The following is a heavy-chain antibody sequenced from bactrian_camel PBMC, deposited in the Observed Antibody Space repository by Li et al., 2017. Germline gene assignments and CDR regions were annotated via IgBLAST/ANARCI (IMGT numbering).Heavy chain of an antibody. CDR3: AAERGDSCSFYTDAVSDGWSY. CDR2: IYTGDGSA. D-gene: IGHD4*01. V-gene: IGHV3S29*01. Sequence: VQLVESGGGSVQAGGSLRLSCTSSQYTSSSNCMGWFRQAPGKEPEGVATIYTGDGSAYYGDSVKGRFTISKDNAKNTLYLQMNSLKPDDTAMYYCAAERGDSCSFYTDAVSDGWSYWGHGTQVTVSS. J-gene: IGHJ4*01. CDR1: QYTSSSNC.